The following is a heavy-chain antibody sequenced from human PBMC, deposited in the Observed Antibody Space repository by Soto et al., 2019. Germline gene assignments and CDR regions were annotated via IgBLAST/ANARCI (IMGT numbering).Heavy chain of an antibody. Sequence: QITLKESGPTLVKPTQTLTLTCSFSGFSLSTTGVGVGWIRQSPGKALEWLAIIYWDNDKRYSPSLKSRVTTTKGTSKNQVVLTVTNMDPVDTGTDYCARSRWFGELHWGQGALVTVSS. V-gene: IGHV2-5*02. CDR3: ARSRWFGELH. CDR2: IYWDNDK. D-gene: IGHD3-10*01. J-gene: IGHJ4*02. CDR1: GFSLSTTGVG.